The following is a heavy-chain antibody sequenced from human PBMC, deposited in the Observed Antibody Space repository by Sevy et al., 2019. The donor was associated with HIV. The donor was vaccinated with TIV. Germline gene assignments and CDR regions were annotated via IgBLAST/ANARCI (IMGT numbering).Heavy chain of an antibody. Sequence: GGSLRLSCVSSGFTFSTYDMHWVRQVTGKGLEWISGVGPAGDQFYPGSVKGRFTISRENAKNSIYLQMNNLIAGDTAVYYCARSGGYSDYGMDVWGQGTTVTVSS. CDR1: GFTFSTYD. D-gene: IGHD5-12*01. CDR2: VGPAGDQ. J-gene: IGHJ6*02. V-gene: IGHV3-13*05. CDR3: ARSGGYSDYGMDV.